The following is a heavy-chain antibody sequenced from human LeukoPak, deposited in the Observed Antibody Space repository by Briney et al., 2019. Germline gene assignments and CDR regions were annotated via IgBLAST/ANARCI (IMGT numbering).Heavy chain of an antibody. CDR3: AKVPLEPAAEYYYYYGMDV. Sequence: GGSLRLSCAASGFTFSTYAMNWVRQAPGKGLEWVSAISGSGGSTYYADSVKGRFTISRDNSKNTLYLQMNSLRAEDTAVYYCAKVPLEPAAEYYYYYGMDVWGQGTTATVSS. D-gene: IGHD2-2*01. V-gene: IGHV3-23*01. CDR1: GFTFSTYA. CDR2: ISGSGGST. J-gene: IGHJ6*02.